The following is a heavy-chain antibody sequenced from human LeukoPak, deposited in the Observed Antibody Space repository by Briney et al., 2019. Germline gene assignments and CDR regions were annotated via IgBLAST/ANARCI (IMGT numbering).Heavy chain of an antibody. J-gene: IGHJ4*02. V-gene: IGHV1-18*01. D-gene: IGHD3-22*01. Sequence: ASVKVSCKASGSTFTSYGINWVRQAPGQGLEWMGWISAYNGNTNYVQKLQDRVTMTTDTSTSTAYMERRSLRSDDTAVYYCARALLGYYYDSSGRNFDYWGQGTLVTVSS. CDR1: GSTFTSYG. CDR3: ARALLGYYYDSSGRNFDY. CDR2: ISAYNGNT.